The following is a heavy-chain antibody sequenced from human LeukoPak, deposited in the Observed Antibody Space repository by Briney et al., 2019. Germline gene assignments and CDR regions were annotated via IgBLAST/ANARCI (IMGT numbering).Heavy chain of an antibody. V-gene: IGHV3-74*01. J-gene: IGHJ4*02. CDR1: GFTFSSYW. CDR2: INSDGSST. D-gene: IGHD5-24*01. CDR3: ARGDGYNPFDY. Sequence: GGSLRLSCAASGFTFSSYWRHWVRQAPGKGRVWVSRINSDGSSTSYADSVKGRFTISRDNAKNTLYLQMNSLRAEDTAVYYCARGDGYNPFDYWGQGTLVTVSS.